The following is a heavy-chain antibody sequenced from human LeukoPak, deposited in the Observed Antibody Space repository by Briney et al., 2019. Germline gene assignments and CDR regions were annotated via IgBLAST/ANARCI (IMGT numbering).Heavy chain of an antibody. Sequence: ASVQVSCKASGYTFTSYDINWVRQATGQGLEWMGWMNPNSGNTGYAQKFQGRVTMTRNTSISTAYMELSSLGSEDTAVYYCARAACFDFWSGYYYYYYGMDVWGQGTTVTVSS. CDR1: GYTFTSYD. CDR2: MNPNSGNT. J-gene: IGHJ6*02. CDR3: ARAACFDFWSGYYYYYYGMDV. D-gene: IGHD3-3*01. V-gene: IGHV1-8*01.